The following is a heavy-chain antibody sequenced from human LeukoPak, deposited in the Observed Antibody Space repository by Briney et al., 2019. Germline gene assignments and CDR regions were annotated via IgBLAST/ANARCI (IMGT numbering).Heavy chain of an antibody. D-gene: IGHD2-2*01. Sequence: SVKVSCKASGGTFSSYAISWVRQAPGQGLEWMGRIIPILGIANYAQKFQGRVTITADKPPSTAYLELSSLRSEDTAVYYCTRHLVANDAFDIWGQGTMVTVSS. CDR3: TRHLVANDAFDI. CDR2: IIPILGIA. V-gene: IGHV1-69*04. J-gene: IGHJ3*02. CDR1: GGTFSSYA.